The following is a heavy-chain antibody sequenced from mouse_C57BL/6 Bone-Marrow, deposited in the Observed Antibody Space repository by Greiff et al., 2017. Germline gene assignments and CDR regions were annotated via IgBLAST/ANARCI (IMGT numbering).Heavy chain of an antibody. CDR1: GYTFTSYW. CDR2: IDPNSGGT. V-gene: IGHV1-72*01. J-gene: IGHJ1*03. D-gene: IGHD2-3*01. Sequence: VKLQQPGAELVKPGASVKLSCKASGYTFTSYWMHWVKQRPGRGLEWIGRIDPNSGGTKYNEKFKSKATLTVDKPASTAYMQLSSLTSEDSAVYYCARTLYDGYPFWSFDVWGTGTTVTVSS. CDR3: ARTLYDGYPFWSFDV.